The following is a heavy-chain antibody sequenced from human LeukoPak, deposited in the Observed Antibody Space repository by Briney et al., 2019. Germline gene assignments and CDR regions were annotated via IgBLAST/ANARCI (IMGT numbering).Heavy chain of an antibody. Sequence: ASVKVSCKASGYTFTGYYMHWVRQAPGQGLEWMGWINPNSGGTNYAQKFQGRVTMTRDTSISTAYMELSRLRSDDTAVYYCARSNTIFGVVRPFDPWGQGTLVTVSS. CDR2: INPNSGGT. D-gene: IGHD3-3*01. CDR1: GYTFTGYY. J-gene: IGHJ5*02. CDR3: ARSNTIFGVVRPFDP. V-gene: IGHV1-2*02.